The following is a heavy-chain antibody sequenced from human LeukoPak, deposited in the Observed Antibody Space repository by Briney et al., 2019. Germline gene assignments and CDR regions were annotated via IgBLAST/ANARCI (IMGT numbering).Heavy chain of an antibody. J-gene: IGHJ4*02. D-gene: IGHD3-10*01. CDR3: ARGTSTMVRGVIRADYFDY. V-gene: IGHV1-69*01. Sequence: GSSVKVSCKASGGTFSSYAISWVRQAPGQGLEWMGGITPIFGTANYAQKFQGRVTITADESTSTAYMELSSLRSEDTAVYYCARGTSTMVRGVIRADYFDYWGQGTLVTVSS. CDR2: ITPIFGTA. CDR1: GGTFSSYA.